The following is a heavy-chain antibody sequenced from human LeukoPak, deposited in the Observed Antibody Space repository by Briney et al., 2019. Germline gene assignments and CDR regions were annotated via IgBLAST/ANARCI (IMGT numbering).Heavy chain of an antibody. V-gene: IGHV3-33*01. CDR3: ARSGARPVALDY. CDR1: GFTFSSYG. J-gene: IGHJ4*02. Sequence: GGSLRLSCAASGFTFSSYGVHWVRQAPGKGLEWVAVIWYDGSNKYYADSVKGRFTISRDNSKNTLYLQMNSLRAEDTAVYYCARSGARPVALDYWGQGTLVTVSS. CDR2: IWYDGSNK. D-gene: IGHD6-19*01.